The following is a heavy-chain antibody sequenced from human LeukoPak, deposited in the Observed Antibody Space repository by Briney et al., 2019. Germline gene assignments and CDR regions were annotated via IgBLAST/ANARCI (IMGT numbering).Heavy chain of an antibody. CDR2: MNPNSGNT. CDR3: ARGYWAAAGVDY. J-gene: IGHJ4*02. D-gene: IGHD6-13*01. V-gene: IGHV1-8*01. Sequence: ASVKVSCKASGYTFTSYDINWVRQATGQGLEWMGWMNPNSGNTGYAQKFQGRVTMTRNTSISTAYMELSSLRSEDTAVYYCARGYWAAAGVDYWGKGTLVTVSS. CDR1: GYTFTSYD.